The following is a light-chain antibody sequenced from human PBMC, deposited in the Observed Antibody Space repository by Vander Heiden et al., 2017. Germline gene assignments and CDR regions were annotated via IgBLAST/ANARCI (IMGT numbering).Light chain of an antibody. CDR2: WAS. Sequence: IVMTQSPASLAVSLGERAPITCKSSQSVLYSSNNKNYLAWYQQKPGQPPKLLIYWASTRESGVPDRFSGSGSGTDFTLTISSLQAEDVAVYYCQQYYSTPYTFGQGTKLEIK. CDR3: QQYYSTPYT. V-gene: IGKV4-1*01. CDR1: QSVLYSSNNKNY. J-gene: IGKJ2*01.